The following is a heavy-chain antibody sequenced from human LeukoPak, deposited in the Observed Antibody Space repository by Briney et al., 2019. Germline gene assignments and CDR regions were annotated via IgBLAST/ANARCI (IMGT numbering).Heavy chain of an antibody. D-gene: IGHD4-11*01. V-gene: IGHV3-23*01. CDR2: LIGGGDST. J-gene: IGHJ6*02. CDR3: AKEEYSTRYYYNGMDV. Sequence: PGGSLRLSCAASGFTFSSYAMSWVRAAPGEGGGCVSALIGGGDSTFYADHVTGRFTSSRDNSKNTLYLQMSSLRAEDTAIYYCAKEEYSTRYYYNGMDVWGQGTTVTVSS. CDR1: GFTFSSYA.